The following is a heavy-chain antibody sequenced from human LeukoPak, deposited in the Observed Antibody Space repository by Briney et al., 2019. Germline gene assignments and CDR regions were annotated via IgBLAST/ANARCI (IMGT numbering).Heavy chain of an antibody. CDR2: IYGSGVSI. CDR3: AKDLGWELPAEAY. CDR1: GFTFKGYV. J-gene: IGHJ4*02. Sequence: HPGGSLRLSCVASGFTFKGYVMNWVRQAPGKGLEWLATIYGSGVSISYADSVKGRFTISRDNSNNTLYLQMNSLRVEDTAIYYCAKDLGWELPAEAYWGQGILVTVSS. D-gene: IGHD1-26*01. V-gene: IGHV3-23*01.